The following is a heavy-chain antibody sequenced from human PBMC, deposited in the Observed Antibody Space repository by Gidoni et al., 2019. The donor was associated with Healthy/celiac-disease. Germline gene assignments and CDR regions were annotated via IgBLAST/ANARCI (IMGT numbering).Heavy chain of an antibody. Sequence: QVQLQESGPGLVKPSETLSLTCTVSGGSLSSYYRSWIRPPPGKGLEWIGYIYYSGSTNYNPSLKSRVTISVDTSKNQFSLKLSSVTAADTAVYYCARTEYSSSLYFQHWGQGTLVTVSS. J-gene: IGHJ1*01. CDR3: ARTEYSSSLYFQH. CDR2: IYYSGST. D-gene: IGHD6-6*01. V-gene: IGHV4-59*01. CDR1: GGSLSSYY.